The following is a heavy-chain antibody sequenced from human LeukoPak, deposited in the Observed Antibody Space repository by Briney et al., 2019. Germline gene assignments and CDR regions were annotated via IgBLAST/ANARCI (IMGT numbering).Heavy chain of an antibody. Sequence: ASVKVSCKASGYTFTGYYMHWVRQSPGQGLEWMGWINPNGGGTNYAQKFHGRVTMTRDTSISTAYRELSRLRSDDTAVYYCARGKQPGYSSRWGTYYYYYYMDVWGKGTTVTISS. V-gene: IGHV1-2*02. CDR3: ARGKQPGYSSRWGTYYYYYYMDV. J-gene: IGHJ6*03. CDR2: INPNGGGT. CDR1: GYTFTGYY. D-gene: IGHD6-13*01.